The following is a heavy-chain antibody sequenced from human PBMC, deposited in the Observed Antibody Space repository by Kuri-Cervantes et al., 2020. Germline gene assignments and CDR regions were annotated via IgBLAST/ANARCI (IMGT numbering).Heavy chain of an antibody. Sequence: SFASPGFTFSSYVMDWVRQAPGKGLEGVGVISYDGSNKYYADSVKCRFTISRDDSKNKLYLHMNSLKTEDTAVYYCTADLHSGFREPNVDYWGQGTLVTVSS. D-gene: IGHD3-10*01. J-gene: IGHJ4*02. CDR2: ISYDGSNK. CDR3: TADLHSGFREPNVDY. V-gene: IGHV3-33*05. CDR1: GFTFSSYV.